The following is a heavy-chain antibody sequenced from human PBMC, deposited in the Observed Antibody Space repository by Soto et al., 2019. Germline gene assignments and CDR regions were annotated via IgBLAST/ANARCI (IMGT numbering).Heavy chain of an antibody. CDR3: ARDLGYYDSSGYFDY. CDR1: GFTFSDYY. D-gene: IGHD3-22*01. V-gene: IGHV3-11*01. CDR2: ISSSDSII. Sequence: GGSLRLSCAASGFTFSDYYMSWIRRAPGKGLEWVSYISSSDSIIYYSDSVKGRFIISRDNAKNSLYLQMNSLRAEDTAVYYCARDLGYYDSSGYFDYWGQGTLVTV. J-gene: IGHJ4*02.